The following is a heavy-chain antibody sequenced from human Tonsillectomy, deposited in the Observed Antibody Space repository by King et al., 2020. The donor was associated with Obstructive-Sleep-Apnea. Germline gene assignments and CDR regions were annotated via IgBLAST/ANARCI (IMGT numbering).Heavy chain of an antibody. CDR1: GFTFSSYA. D-gene: IGHD6-13*01. J-gene: IGHJ4*02. CDR2: INYSGGST. CDR3: AKGPAQQLVPNYFDF. Sequence: VQLVESGGGLVQPGGSLRLSCAASGFTFSSYAMSWVRQAPGKGLEWVSSINYSGGSTYYADSVKGRFTISRDNSKNTLYLQMNSLRAEDTDLYYCAKGPAQQLVPNYFDFWGQGSPVTVSS. V-gene: IGHV3-23*04.